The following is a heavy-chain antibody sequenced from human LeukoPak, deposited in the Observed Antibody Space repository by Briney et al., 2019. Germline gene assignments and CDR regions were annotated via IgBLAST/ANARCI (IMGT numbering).Heavy chain of an antibody. CDR1: GLTVRSNY. CDR3: TRKYCSGGSCLDDIFDI. Sequence: GGSLRLSCAASGLTVRSNYMNWVRQAPGKGLEWVSLIFGDNRTHYADSVRGRFSISWDDSKNTVYLEMNTLRVEDTAVYYCTRKYCSGGSCLDDIFDIWGQGTIVTVSS. CDR2: IFGDNRT. D-gene: IGHD2-15*01. V-gene: IGHV3-53*01. J-gene: IGHJ3*02.